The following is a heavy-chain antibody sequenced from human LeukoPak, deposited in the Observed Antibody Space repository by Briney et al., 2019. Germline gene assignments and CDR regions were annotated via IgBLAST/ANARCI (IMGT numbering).Heavy chain of an antibody. J-gene: IGHJ5*02. D-gene: IGHD2-2*01. V-gene: IGHV3-48*01. CDR2: ISSSSGTI. CDR1: GFTFSSYS. Sequence: PGGSLRLSCAASGFTFSSYSMNWVRQAPGKGLEWVSYISSSSGTIYYADSVKGRFTISRDNAKNSLYLQMNSLRAEDTAVYYCAREHCSSTSCPKLNWFDPWGQGTLVTVSS. CDR3: AREHCSSTSCPKLNWFDP.